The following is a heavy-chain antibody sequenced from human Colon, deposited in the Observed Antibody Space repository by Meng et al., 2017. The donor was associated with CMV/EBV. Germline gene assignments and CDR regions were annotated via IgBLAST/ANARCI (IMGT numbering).Heavy chain of an antibody. Sequence: SGFTFSSFPMNWVRRAPGKGLEWVASISSDSTYIYYAGSLKGRFTISRDNAQNSLFLQMDSLRAEDTAIYYCARDYSIGTPYYFEYWGQGTLVTVSS. CDR1: GFTFSSFP. V-gene: IGHV3-21*01. CDR3: ARDYSIGTPYYFEY. D-gene: IGHD3-22*01. J-gene: IGHJ4*02. CDR2: ISSDSTYI.